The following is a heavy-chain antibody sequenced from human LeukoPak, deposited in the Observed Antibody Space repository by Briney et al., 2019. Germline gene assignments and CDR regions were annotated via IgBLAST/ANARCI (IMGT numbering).Heavy chain of an antibody. CDR1: GYTFTSYY. J-gene: IGHJ4*02. CDR2: INPSGGST. V-gene: IGHV1-46*01. D-gene: IGHD3-3*01. CDR3: ARGEVRFLEWLLPHDY. Sequence: ASVKVSCKASGYTFTSYYMHWVRQAPGQGLEWMGIINPSGGSTSYAQKFQGRVTMTRDTSMSTVYMELSSLRSEDTAVYYCARGEVRFLEWLLPHDYWGQGTLVTVS.